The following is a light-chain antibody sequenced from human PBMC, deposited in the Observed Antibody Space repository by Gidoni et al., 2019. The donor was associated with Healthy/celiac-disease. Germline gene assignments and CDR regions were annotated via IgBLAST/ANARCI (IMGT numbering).Light chain of an antibody. Sequence: EIVLTQSPGTLSLSPGERATLSCRASQSVSSSYLAWYQQKPGQAPRLLIYGASSRAPGIPDRFSGSGSGTDFTLTISRLEPEDFAVYYCQQYGSSPECSFGQGTKLEIK. CDR2: GAS. CDR3: QQYGSSPECS. J-gene: IGKJ2*04. CDR1: QSVSSSY. V-gene: IGKV3-20*01.